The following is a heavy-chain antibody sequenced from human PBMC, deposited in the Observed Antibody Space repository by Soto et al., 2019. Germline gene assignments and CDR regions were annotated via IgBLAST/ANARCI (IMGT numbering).Heavy chain of an antibody. V-gene: IGHV4-59*01. D-gene: IGHD6-19*01. Sequence: PSATLSLTCTVSGGSISSYYWSWIRQPPGKGLEWIGYIYYSGSTNYNPSLKSRVTISVDTSKNQFPLKLSSVTAADTAVYYCARVLVDIAVADHFDYWGQGTLVTVSS. J-gene: IGHJ4*02. CDR1: GGSISSYY. CDR3: ARVLVDIAVADHFDY. CDR2: IYYSGST.